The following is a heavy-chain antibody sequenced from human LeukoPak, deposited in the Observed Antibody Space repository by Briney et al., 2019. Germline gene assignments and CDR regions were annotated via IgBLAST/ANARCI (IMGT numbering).Heavy chain of an antibody. D-gene: IGHD3-10*01. Sequence: GASVKVSCKASGYTFTGYYMHWGRQAPGQGLEWMGWINPNSGGTNYAQKFQGWVTMTRDTSISTAYMELSRLRSDDTAVYYCARESVLWFGESWVYYFDYWGQGTLVTVSS. V-gene: IGHV1-2*04. CDR1: GYTFTGYY. CDR3: ARESVLWFGESWVYYFDY. J-gene: IGHJ4*02. CDR2: INPNSGGT.